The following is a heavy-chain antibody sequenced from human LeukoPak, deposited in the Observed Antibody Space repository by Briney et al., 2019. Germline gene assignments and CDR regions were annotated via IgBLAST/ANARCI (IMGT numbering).Heavy chain of an antibody. CDR2: ISGSGGST. J-gene: IGHJ4*02. CDR1: GFTFSSYA. D-gene: IGHD1-7*01. CDR3: AKAPNWNYPKGYFDY. Sequence: GGSLRLSCAASGFTFSSYAMSWVRQAPGKGLEWVSAISGSGGSTYCADSVKGRFTISRDNSKNTLYLQMNSLRAEDTAVYYCAKAPNWNYPKGYFDYWGQGTLVTVSS. V-gene: IGHV3-23*01.